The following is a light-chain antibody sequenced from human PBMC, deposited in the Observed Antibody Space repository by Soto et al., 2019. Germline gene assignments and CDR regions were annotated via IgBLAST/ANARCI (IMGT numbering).Light chain of an antibody. V-gene: IGKV3-20*01. J-gene: IGKJ1*01. CDR1: QSVSSSD. CDR3: QQYGSPLAS. CDR2: GAS. Sequence: THRPVTMTLSPGERATLSCRASQSVSSSDLAWYQQKPGQAPRLLIYGASSRATGIPDRFSGSGSGTDFTLTISRLESEDFAVYYCQQYGSPLASFGQGTKVDI.